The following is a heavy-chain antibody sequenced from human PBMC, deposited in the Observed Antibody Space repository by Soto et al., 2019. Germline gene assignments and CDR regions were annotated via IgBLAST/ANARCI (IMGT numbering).Heavy chain of an antibody. Sequence: QVQLVESGGGVVQPGRSLRLSCAASGFTFSNYGMHWVRQAPGKGLEWVVAIWYDGTNKYYADSVKGRFTISRDNSKNTLSLQMNSLRAEDTAVYYCAGAGGQPSVWGQGTTVTVSS. J-gene: IGHJ6*02. CDR2: IWYDGTNK. D-gene: IGHD2-8*02. CDR1: GFTFSNYG. V-gene: IGHV3-33*01. CDR3: AGAGGQPSV.